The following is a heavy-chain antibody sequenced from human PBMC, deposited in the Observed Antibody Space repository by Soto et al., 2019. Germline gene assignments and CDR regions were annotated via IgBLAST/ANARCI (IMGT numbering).Heavy chain of an antibody. CDR1: GFTFNDAW. J-gene: IGHJ4*02. CDR3: TTACGYSSGQNDH. CDR2: LKGRNVGGTI. D-gene: IGHD6-19*01. V-gene: IGHV3-15*07. Sequence: EVQLVESGGGLVKPGGSLRLSCATYGFTFNDAWLSWVRQAPGKGLEWVGRLKGRNVGGTIDYAAPVTGRFTISSDESQTTLHLQMNSLKIEDTAVYYCTTACGYSSGQNDHWGQGALVTVSS.